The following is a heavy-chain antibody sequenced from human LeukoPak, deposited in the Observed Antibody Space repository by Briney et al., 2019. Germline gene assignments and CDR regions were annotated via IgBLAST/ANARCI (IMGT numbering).Heavy chain of an antibody. CDR3: ARSPYGDYHDY. Sequence: ASVKVSCKASGYTFTGYYMHWGRQAPGQGLEWMGWSNPNSGGTNYAQKFQGRGTMPRDTSISTAYMELSRLRSDDTAVYYCARSPYGDYHDYWGQGTLVTVSS. D-gene: IGHD4-17*01. V-gene: IGHV1-2*02. CDR2: SNPNSGGT. J-gene: IGHJ4*02. CDR1: GYTFTGYY.